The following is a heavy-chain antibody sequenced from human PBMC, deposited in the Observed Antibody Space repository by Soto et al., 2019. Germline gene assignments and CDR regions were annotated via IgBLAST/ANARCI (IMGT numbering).Heavy chain of an antibody. CDR1: GYTFTSYY. D-gene: IGHD1-20*01. CDR2: INPSGGST. Sequence: ASVKVSCKASGYTFTSYYMHWVRQAPGQGLEWMGIINPSGGSTSYAQKFQGRVTMTRDTSTSTVYMELSSLRSEDTAVYYCARAPGRAGGGGGLDNWTASPHFISGGEEPQFTVP. V-gene: IGHV1-46*01. CDR3: ARAPGRAGGGGGLDNWTASPHFIS. J-gene: IGHJ4*02.